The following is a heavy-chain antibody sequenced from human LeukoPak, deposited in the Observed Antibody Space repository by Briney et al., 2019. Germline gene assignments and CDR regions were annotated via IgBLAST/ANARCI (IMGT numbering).Heavy chain of an antibody. V-gene: IGHV5-51*01. Sequence: GESLKISCKGSGYRFTSYWIGWVRQLPGKGLEGMGIIYPGDSDTRYSPSFQGQVTISADKSISTAYLQWSSLKASDTAMYYCATSNYDSSGYGAFDIWGQGTMVTVSS. CDR2: IYPGDSDT. CDR1: GYRFTSYW. CDR3: ATSNYDSSGYGAFDI. J-gene: IGHJ3*02. D-gene: IGHD3-22*01.